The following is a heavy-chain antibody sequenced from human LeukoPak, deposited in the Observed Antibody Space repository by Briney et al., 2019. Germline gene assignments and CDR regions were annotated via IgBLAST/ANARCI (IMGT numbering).Heavy chain of an antibody. CDR1: GFTFSSYA. V-gene: IGHV3-23*01. D-gene: IGHD3-16*02. Sequence: GGSLRLSCAASGFTFSSYAMSWVRQAPGKGLEWVSRINSDGSSTSYADSVKGRFTISRDNSKNTVYLQMNSLRAEDTAVYYCAKGGSYRSQPYFDYWGQGTPVTVSS. CDR2: INSDGSST. J-gene: IGHJ4*02. CDR3: AKGGSYRSQPYFDY.